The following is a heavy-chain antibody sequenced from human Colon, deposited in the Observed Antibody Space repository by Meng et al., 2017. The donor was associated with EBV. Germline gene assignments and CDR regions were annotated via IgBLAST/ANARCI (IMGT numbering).Heavy chain of an antibody. CDR1: GGSISSGGYY. J-gene: IGHJ5*02. V-gene: IGHV4-31*03. CDR3: ARASYGSGSPLGESWFDP. Sequence: HVHLQVSGPGLVKPSQNLSLPCTVSGGSISSGGYYWSWIRQNPGKCLEWIGYIHSSGSTYYNPSLRSRLTISVDTSKNQFSLKLSSVTAADTAVYYCARASYGSGSPLGESWFDPWGQGTLVTVSS. D-gene: IGHD3-10*01. CDR2: IHSSGST.